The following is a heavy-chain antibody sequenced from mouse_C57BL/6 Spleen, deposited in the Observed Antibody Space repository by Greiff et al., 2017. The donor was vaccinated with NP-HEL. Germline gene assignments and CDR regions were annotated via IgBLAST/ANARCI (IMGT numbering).Heavy chain of an antibody. V-gene: IGHV7-3*01. Sequence: EVQVVESGGGLVQPGGSLSLSCAASGFTFPDYYMSWVRQPPGKALEWLGFIRNKANGYTTEYSASVKGRFTISRDNSQSILYLQMNALRAEDSATYYCARSQSYFDYWGQGTTLTVSS. CDR2: IRNKANGYTT. CDR3: ARSQSYFDY. CDR1: GFTFPDYY. J-gene: IGHJ2*01. D-gene: IGHD3-2*02.